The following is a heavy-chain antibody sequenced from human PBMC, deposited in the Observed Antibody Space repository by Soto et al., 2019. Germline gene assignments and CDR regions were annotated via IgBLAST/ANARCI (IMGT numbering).Heavy chain of an antibody. CDR3: VGGLLYRQTRGYYYYYMGG. CDR2: MNPNSGNT. V-gene: IGHV1-8*01. J-gene: IGHJ6*03. D-gene: IGHD3-10*01. Sequence: QVQLVQSGAEVKKPGASVKVSCKASGYTFTSYDINWVRQATGQGLEWMGWMNPNSGNTGYAQKFQGRVTMTRNTPNSKAYMELSSLRSEDTAVYYCVGGLLYRQTRGYYYYYMGGLGKGTTVTVSS. CDR1: GYTFTSYD.